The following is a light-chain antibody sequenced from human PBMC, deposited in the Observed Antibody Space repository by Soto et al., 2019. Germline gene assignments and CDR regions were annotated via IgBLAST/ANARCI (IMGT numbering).Light chain of an antibody. CDR2: TAS. Sequence: DIQMTQSPSTLSASIGDRVAITCRARDNMGPWGAWYQQKPGNAPKLLIYTASTLETGAPSRFAGSGSGTAFTLTPTRLQPNDFANYHCQHYNSYSTTFGPGTKVE. CDR3: QHYNSYSTT. J-gene: IGKJ1*01. V-gene: IGKV1-5*03. CDR1: DNMGPW.